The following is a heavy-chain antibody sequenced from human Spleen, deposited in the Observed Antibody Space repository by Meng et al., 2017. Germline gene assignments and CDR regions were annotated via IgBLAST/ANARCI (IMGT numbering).Heavy chain of an antibody. J-gene: IGHJ4*02. CDR2: IYHSANT. Sequence: LLRASGPGLVEPSAGRSLTRACAGGSTNRTTRWDWVRQPPGKGREFIRAIYHSANTNYKPSLKSRVSMSVAKSKNQFSLKLSSVTASDTAVYYCAREPTVITSGGVIVLPFDSWGQGTLVTVSS. D-gene: IGHD3-16*02. V-gene: IGHV4-4*02. CDR1: GGSTNRTTR. CDR3: AREPTVITSGGVIVLPFDS.